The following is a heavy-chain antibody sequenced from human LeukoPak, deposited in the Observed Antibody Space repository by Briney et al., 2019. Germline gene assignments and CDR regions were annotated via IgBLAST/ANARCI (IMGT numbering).Heavy chain of an antibody. V-gene: IGHV3-33*01. J-gene: IGHJ4*02. CDR3: ARDPSGSGWSLSD. CDR1: GFNFGSDA. D-gene: IGHD6-19*01. CDR2: IWSDGSND. Sequence: GRSLRLSCTASGFNFGSDAMHWVRQAPGKGLEWVAFIWSDGSNDHYADSVKSRFTISRDNSKNTVCLQMNSLRVEDTAVYYCARDPSGSGWSLSDWGQGTPVTVSS.